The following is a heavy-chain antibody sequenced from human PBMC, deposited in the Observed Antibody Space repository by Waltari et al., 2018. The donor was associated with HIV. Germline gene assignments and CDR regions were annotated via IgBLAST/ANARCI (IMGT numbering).Heavy chain of an antibody. J-gene: IGHJ4*02. CDR3: ARGGNGWLPDGY. CDR1: GFTFSRYA. Sequence: QVQLVESGGGVVQPGRSLRLSCAASGFTFSRYAIHWVRQAPGKGRAWVAVISYDGSNKYYADSVKGRFTISRDNSKNTLYLQMNSLRTEDTAVYYCARGGNGWLPDGYWGQGTLVTVSS. V-gene: IGHV3-30-3*01. CDR2: ISYDGSNK. D-gene: IGHD2-2*03.